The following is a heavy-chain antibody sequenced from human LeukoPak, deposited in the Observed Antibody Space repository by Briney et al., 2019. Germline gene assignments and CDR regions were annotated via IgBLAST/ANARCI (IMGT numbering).Heavy chain of an antibody. Sequence: SETLSLTCTVSGGSISSYYWSWIRQPPGKGLEWIGYIYTSGSTNYNPSLKSRVTMSVDTSKNQFSLKLSSVTAADTAVYYCARELRIVDTTMLSYYYYYYMDVWGKGTTVTVSS. CDR1: GGSISSYY. J-gene: IGHJ6*03. D-gene: IGHD5-18*01. CDR2: IYTSGST. CDR3: ARELRIVDTTMLSYYYYYYMDV. V-gene: IGHV4-4*08.